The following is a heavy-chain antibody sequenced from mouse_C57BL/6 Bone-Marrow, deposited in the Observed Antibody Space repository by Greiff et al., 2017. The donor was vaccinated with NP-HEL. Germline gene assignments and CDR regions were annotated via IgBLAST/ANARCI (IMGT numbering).Heavy chain of an antibody. CDR2: INPYNGGT. CDR3: AIAYYGSSLYYAMDY. Sequence: VQLKQSGPVLVKPGASVKMSCKASGYTFTDYYMNWVKQSHGKSLEWIGVINPYNGGTSYNQKFKGKATLTVDKSSSTAYMELNSLTSEDSAVYYCAIAYYGSSLYYAMDYWGQGTSVTVSS. V-gene: IGHV1-19*01. D-gene: IGHD1-1*01. CDR1: GYTFTDYY. J-gene: IGHJ4*01.